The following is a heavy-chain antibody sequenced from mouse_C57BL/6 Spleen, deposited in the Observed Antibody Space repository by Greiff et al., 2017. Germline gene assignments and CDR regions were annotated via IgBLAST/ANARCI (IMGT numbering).Heavy chain of an antibody. CDR3: AREGPVTSLDY. J-gene: IGHJ2*01. CDR1: GYSITSGYY. D-gene: IGHD2-3*01. CDR2: ISYDGSN. V-gene: IGHV3-6*01. Sequence: EVKLLESGPGLVKPSQSLSLTCSVTGYSITSGYYWNWIRQFPGNKLEWMGYISYDGSNNYNPSLKNRISITRDTSKNQFFLKLNSVTTEDTATYYCAREGPVTSLDYWGQGTTLTVSS.